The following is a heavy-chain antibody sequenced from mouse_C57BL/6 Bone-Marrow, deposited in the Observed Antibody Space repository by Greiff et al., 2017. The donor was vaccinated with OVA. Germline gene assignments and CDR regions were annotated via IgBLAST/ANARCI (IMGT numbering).Heavy chain of an antibody. D-gene: IGHD2-3*01. CDR1: GYSITSGYY. CDR2: ISYDGSN. CDR3: AIYDGYYGFAY. Sequence: EVKLQESGPGLVKPSQSLSLTCSVTGYSITSGYYWNWIRQFPGNKLEWMGYISYDGSNNYNPSLKNRISITRDTSKNQFFLKLNSVTTEDTATYYCAIYDGYYGFAYWGQGTLVTVSA. V-gene: IGHV3-6*01. J-gene: IGHJ3*01.